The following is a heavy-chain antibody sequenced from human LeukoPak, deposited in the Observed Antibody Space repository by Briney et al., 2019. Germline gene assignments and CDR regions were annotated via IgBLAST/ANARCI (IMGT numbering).Heavy chain of an antibody. Sequence: PSETLSLTCAVYGASFSDYSWSWIRQPPGKGLGWIGEINHSGSTNYNPSLKSRVTISVDTSKNQFSLKLSSVTAADTAVYYCARDGNYYDSSGYYDLFDYWGQGTLVTVSS. J-gene: IGHJ4*02. CDR2: INHSGST. V-gene: IGHV4-34*01. CDR1: GASFSDYS. CDR3: ARDGNYYDSSGYYDLFDY. D-gene: IGHD3-22*01.